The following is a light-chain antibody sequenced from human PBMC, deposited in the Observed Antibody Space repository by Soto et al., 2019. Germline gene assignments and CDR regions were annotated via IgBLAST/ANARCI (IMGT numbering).Light chain of an antibody. CDR1: QDISNY. Sequence: DIQMTQSPSSLSASVGDRVTITCQASQDISNYLNWYQQKLGKAPKLLIYDASNLETGVPSRFSGSGSGTDFTFTITSLQPEDIATYYCQEYDILPVTFGQGTKVDIK. CDR2: DAS. J-gene: IGKJ1*01. CDR3: QEYDILPVT. V-gene: IGKV1-33*01.